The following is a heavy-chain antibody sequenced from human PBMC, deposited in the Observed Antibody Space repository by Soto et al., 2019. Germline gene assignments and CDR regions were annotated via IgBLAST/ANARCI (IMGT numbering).Heavy chain of an antibody. Sequence: SETLSLTCTVSGGSISSSSYYWVLIRQPPGKGLEWIGSIYYSGSTYYNPSLKSRVTISVDTSKNQFSLKLSSVTAADTAVYYCARQGDYGDYSFDYWGQGTLVTVSS. CDR3: ARQGDYGDYSFDY. V-gene: IGHV4-39*01. CDR2: IYYSGST. J-gene: IGHJ4*02. CDR1: GGSISSSSYY. D-gene: IGHD4-17*01.